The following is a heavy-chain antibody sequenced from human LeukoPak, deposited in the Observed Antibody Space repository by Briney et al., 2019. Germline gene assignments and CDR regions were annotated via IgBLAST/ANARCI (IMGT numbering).Heavy chain of an antibody. Sequence: ASVKVSCKASGYTVTCYDMHGVRQAPGQGGGGRGWITPNSGGTNYAQKFQGRVTMTRHTAISTAYMELSRLRSDATAVYYCAREVFGATMIDYCGQGTLVTVSS. CDR1: GYTVTCYD. CDR2: ITPNSGGT. V-gene: IGHV1-2*02. CDR3: AREVFGATMIDY. D-gene: IGHD1-26*01. J-gene: IGHJ4*02.